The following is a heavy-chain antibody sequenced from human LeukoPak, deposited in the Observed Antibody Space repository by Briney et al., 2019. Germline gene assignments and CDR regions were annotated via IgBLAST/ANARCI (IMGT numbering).Heavy chain of an antibody. Sequence: GGSLRLSCAASGFTFSSYAMSWVRQAPGKGLEWVSAIYSGDSGVSTYYADSVKGRFTISRHNSKNTLYLQMSSLRAEDTAVYFCARSAARLRYYYAMDVWGQGTAVTVCS. J-gene: IGHJ6*02. V-gene: IGHV3-23*05. CDR3: ARSAARLRYYYAMDV. D-gene: IGHD6-6*01. CDR1: GFTFSSYA. CDR2: IYSGDSGVST.